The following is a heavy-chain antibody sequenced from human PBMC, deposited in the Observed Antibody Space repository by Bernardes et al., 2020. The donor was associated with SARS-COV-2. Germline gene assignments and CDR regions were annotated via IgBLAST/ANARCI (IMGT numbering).Heavy chain of an antibody. Sequence: ASVKVSCKASGYTFTGYYMHWVRQAPGQGLEWMGWINPNSGGTNYAQKFQGRVTMTRDTSISTAYMELSRLRSDDTAVYYFAREPIFGVGDYYYYYGMDVWGQGTTVTVSS. D-gene: IGHD3-3*01. CDR3: AREPIFGVGDYYYYYGMDV. J-gene: IGHJ6*02. V-gene: IGHV1-2*02. CDR1: GYTFTGYY. CDR2: INPNSGGT.